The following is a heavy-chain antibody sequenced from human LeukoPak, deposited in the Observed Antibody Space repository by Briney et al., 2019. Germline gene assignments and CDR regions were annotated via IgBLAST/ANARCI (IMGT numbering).Heavy chain of an antibody. CDR1: GFTFDDYA. J-gene: IGHJ5*02. CDR2: ISGDGGST. V-gene: IGHV3-43*02. CDR3: AKDGAPAADLNWFDP. D-gene: IGHD2-2*01. Sequence: GGSLRLSCAASGFTFDDYAMNWVRQAPGQGLEWVSLISGDGGSTYDADSVKGRFTISSDNSKTSLYLQRNSLRTEDTALYYCAKDGAPAADLNWFDPWGQGTLVTVSS.